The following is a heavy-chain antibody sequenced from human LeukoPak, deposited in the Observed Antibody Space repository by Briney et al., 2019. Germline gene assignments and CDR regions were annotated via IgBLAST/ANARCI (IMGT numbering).Heavy chain of an antibody. Sequence: GRSLRLSCAASGFTFSSYAMHWVRQAPGKGLEWVAVISYDGSNKYYADSVKGRFTISRDNSKNTLYLQMNSLRAEDTAVYYCARDLGYSYGCGYWGQGTLVTVSS. D-gene: IGHD5-18*01. V-gene: IGHV3-30-3*01. CDR1: GFTFSSYA. CDR3: ARDLGYSYGCGY. CDR2: ISYDGSNK. J-gene: IGHJ4*02.